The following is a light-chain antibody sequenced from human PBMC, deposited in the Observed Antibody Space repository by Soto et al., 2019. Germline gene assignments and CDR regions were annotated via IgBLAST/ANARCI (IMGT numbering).Light chain of an antibody. CDR1: QTVLYSTSNKNY. V-gene: IGKV4-1*01. CDR3: QQYYTPPLT. J-gene: IGKJ4*01. Sequence: DIVMTQSPDSLAVSLGERATINCKSSQTVLYSTSNKNYLAWYQQKPGQPPKLLIYWASTRESGVPERFSGSGSGTDFTLTISSLQAEDVAVYYCQQYYTPPLTFGGGTKVEIK. CDR2: WAS.